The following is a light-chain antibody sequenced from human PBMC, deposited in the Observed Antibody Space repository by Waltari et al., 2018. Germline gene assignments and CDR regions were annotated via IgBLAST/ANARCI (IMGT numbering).Light chain of an antibody. CDR2: GAS. Sequence: EIVLTQSPGTLSLSLGAGATLSCRAGQGVRRKWLAWYHQRPGQAPWLLIYGASTRATGITDKFIGSGSGTDFILTIRRLEPEDFGVYYCHQYDTAPHTFGGGTKVEIK. J-gene: IGKJ4*01. CDR1: QGVRRKW. V-gene: IGKV3-20*01. CDR3: HQYDTAPHT.